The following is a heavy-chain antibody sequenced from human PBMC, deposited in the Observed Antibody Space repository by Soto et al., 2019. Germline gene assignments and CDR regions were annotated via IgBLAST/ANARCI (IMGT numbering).Heavy chain of an antibody. CDR1: GDSIMRDSYY. CDR2: IDYSGTT. Sequence: QVQLQESGPGLVKPSQTLSLTCTVSGDSIMRDSYYWHWLRQHPGKGLEWIGYIDYSGTTAYNPSLKTRVTLSPDTSKNQFSLNLSSVTAADTAVYYCARGFASGKVYAFASWGQGTQVTVSS. V-gene: IGHV4-31*03. CDR3: ARGFASGKVYAFAS. J-gene: IGHJ4*02. D-gene: IGHD1-26*01.